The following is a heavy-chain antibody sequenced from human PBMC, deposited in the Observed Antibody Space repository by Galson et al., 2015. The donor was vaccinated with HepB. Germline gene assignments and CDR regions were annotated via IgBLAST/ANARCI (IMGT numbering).Heavy chain of an antibody. CDR3: ARAGTNYEPSYYYMDV. J-gene: IGHJ6*03. D-gene: IGHD1-1*01. Sequence: SVKVSCKASGYTFTSYYIHWVRQAPGQGLEWMGIINPNGGSTTYAQKFQGRATMTRDTSTSTVYMDLSSLRSEDTAVYYCARAGTNYEPSYYYMDVWGKGTTVTVSS. CDR2: INPNGGST. V-gene: IGHV1-46*01. CDR1: GYTFTSYY.